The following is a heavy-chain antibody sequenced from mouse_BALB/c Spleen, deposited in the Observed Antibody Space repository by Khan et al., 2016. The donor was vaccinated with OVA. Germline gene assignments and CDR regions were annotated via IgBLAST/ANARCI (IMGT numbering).Heavy chain of an antibody. CDR2: IFPGSGVP. Sequence: QVQLQQSGPELVKPGASLKVSCKASGYTFTDYVIGWVRQRSRQGLEWIGDIFPGSGVPYYNEKFKDRATLTADTSSNTAYMQLNSLTFEDSAVYFSSRGGYSVFAYWGQGTLVTVSA. V-gene: IGHV1-81*01. J-gene: IGHJ3*01. CDR1: GYTFTDYV. CDR3: SRGGYSVFAY. D-gene: IGHD2-14*01.